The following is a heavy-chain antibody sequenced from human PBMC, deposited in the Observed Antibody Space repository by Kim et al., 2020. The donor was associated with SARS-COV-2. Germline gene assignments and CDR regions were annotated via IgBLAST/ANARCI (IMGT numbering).Heavy chain of an antibody. CDR1: GFTFSSYG. CDR2: ISYDGSNK. J-gene: IGHJ6*03. CDR3: AKDSYMDV. Sequence: GGSLRLSCAASGFTFSSYGMHWLRQAPGKGLEWVAVISYDGSNKYYADSVKGRFTISRDNSKNTLYLQMNSLRAEDTAVYYCAKDSYMDVWGKGTTVTVSS. V-gene: IGHV3-30*18.